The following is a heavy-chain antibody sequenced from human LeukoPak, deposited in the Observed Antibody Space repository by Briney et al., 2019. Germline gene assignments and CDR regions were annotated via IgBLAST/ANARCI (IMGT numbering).Heavy chain of an antibody. CDR1: GFSVSDHY. CDR3: ARFAAGGSYYYYMDV. Sequence: GGSLRLSCVVSGFSVSDHYMSWVRQAPGEGLQWLSVIFADDLTYYEDSVKGRFTISRDNAKNSLYLQMNSLRADDTAVYYCARFAAGGSYYYYMDVWGKGTTVTVSS. D-gene: IGHD6-25*01. J-gene: IGHJ6*03. CDR2: IFADDLT. V-gene: IGHV3-53*01.